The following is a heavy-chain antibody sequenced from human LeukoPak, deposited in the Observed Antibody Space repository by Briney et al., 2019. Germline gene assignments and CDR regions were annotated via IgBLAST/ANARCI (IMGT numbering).Heavy chain of an antibody. CDR1: GYTFTSYG. Sequence: GASVKVSCKASGYTFTSYGISWVRQAPGQGLEWMGWISAYNGNTNYAQKLQGRVTMTRDTSTSTVYMELSSLRSEDTAVYYCARAGYCSGGSCYRRGYFDYWGQGTLVTVSS. CDR2: ISAYNGNT. V-gene: IGHV1-18*01. CDR3: ARAGYCSGGSCYRRGYFDY. D-gene: IGHD2-15*01. J-gene: IGHJ4*02.